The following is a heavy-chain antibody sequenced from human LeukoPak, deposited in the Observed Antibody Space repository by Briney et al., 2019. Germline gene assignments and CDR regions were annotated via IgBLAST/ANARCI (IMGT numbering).Heavy chain of an antibody. V-gene: IGHV3-21*01. Sequence: GGSLRLSCADSGFTFSSYNMNWVRQAPGKGLEWVSCISISSIYIYYADSVKGRFTISRDNAKNSLYLQMNSLRAEDTAVYYCARDLWSPVDFWGQGTLVTVSS. D-gene: IGHD2-21*01. CDR1: GFTFSSYN. J-gene: IGHJ4*02. CDR3: ARDLWSPVDF. CDR2: ISISSIYI.